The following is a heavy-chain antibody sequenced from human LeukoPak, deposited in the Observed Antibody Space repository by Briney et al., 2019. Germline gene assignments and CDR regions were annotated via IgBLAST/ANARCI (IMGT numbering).Heavy chain of an antibody. CDR3: AKVYVEDGYKRAGFDY. CDR2: ISGSGGST. J-gene: IGHJ4*02. V-gene: IGHV3-23*01. CDR1: GFTFSSYA. Sequence: PGGSLRLSCAASGFTFSSYAMSWVRQARGKGLEWVSAISGSGGSTYYADSVKGRFTISRDNSKNTLYLQMNSLRAEDTAVYYCAKVYVEDGYKRAGFDYWGQGTLVTVSS. D-gene: IGHD5-24*01.